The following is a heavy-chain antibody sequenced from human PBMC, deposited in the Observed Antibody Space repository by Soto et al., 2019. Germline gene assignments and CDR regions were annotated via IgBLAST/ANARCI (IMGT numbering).Heavy chain of an antibody. Sequence: SETLSLTCTVSGGSISSGGYYWSWIRQHPGKGLEWIGYIYYSGSTNYNPSLKSRVTISVDKSKNQFSLKLSSVTAADTAVYYCARRRFEDIVVVPAAMEGLGKYNWFDPWGQGTLVTVSS. J-gene: IGHJ5*02. V-gene: IGHV4-31*03. CDR1: GGSISSGGYY. D-gene: IGHD2-2*01. CDR2: IYYSGST. CDR3: ARRRFEDIVVVPAAMEGLGKYNWFDP.